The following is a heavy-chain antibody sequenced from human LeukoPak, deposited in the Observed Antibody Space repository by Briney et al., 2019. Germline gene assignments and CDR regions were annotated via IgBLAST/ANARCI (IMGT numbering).Heavy chain of an antibody. Sequence: PSETLSLTCTVSGASITSYYWSWIRQPPGKGLEWIGYIYYSGSTNYNPSLKSRVTISVDTSKNQFSLKLSSVTAADTAVYYCARYYDRSNYFDYWGQGTLVTVSS. CDR2: IYYSGST. CDR1: GASITSYY. J-gene: IGHJ4*02. CDR3: ARYYDRSNYFDY. V-gene: IGHV4-59*08. D-gene: IGHD3-22*01.